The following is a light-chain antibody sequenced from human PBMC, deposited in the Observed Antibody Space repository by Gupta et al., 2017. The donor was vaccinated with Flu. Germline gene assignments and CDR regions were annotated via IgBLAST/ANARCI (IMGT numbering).Light chain of an antibody. V-gene: IGLV3-19*01. J-gene: IGLJ1*01. CDR3: SSCKSSSAHFV. CDR1: SVGGNY. Sequence: TVRIASRRDSVGGNYASWYQQKPGKAPMLVMYDDKNRPSGVSNRFSGSNSGNTASLTISGAQAEDEAHYYCSSCKSSSAHFVFGAGTKLTVL. CDR2: DDK.